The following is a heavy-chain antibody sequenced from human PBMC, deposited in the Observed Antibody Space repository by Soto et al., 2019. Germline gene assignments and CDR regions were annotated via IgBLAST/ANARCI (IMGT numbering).Heavy chain of an antibody. J-gene: IGHJ4*02. CDR1: GFTFDDYA. CDR3: AKGAVTSIFAYFDY. CDR2: ISWNSGNI. Sequence: EVHLVESGGGLVQPGRSLRLSCAASGFTFDDYAMHWVRQVPGKGREWVSSISWNSGNIVYADSVKGRFTISRDSANNSLSLQMNSLKTEDTALYYCAKGAVTSIFAYFDYWGQGTLVTVSS. D-gene: IGHD3-3*01. V-gene: IGHV3-9*01.